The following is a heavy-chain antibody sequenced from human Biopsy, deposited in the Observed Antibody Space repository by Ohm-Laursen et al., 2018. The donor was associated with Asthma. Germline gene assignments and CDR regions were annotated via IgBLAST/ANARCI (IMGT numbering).Heavy chain of an antibody. D-gene: IGHD3-22*01. CDR3: ARQSGQEYGDSIPFDT. Sequence: SLRLSCSASGFVFSQCGMHWVRQGPGKGLEWVALISSDGHNKYYEDSVKGRFTISRDNSRNRLYLQINSLTVEDSAVYFCARQSGQEYGDSIPFDTWGQGTKVAVSS. CDR2: ISSDGHNK. V-gene: IGHV3-30*03. CDR1: GFVFSQCG. J-gene: IGHJ3*02.